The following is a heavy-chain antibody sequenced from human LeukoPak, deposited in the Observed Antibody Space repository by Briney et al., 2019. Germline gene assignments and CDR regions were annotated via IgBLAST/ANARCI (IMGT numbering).Heavy chain of an antibody. CDR3: AKAAAAGTYYYYYYYMDV. V-gene: IGHV3-30*02. D-gene: IGHD6-13*01. CDR1: GFTFRSHA. CDR2: IRYDGSNK. J-gene: IGHJ6*03. Sequence: GGSLRLSCAASGFTFRSHAMHWVRQAPGKGLEWVAFIRYDGSNKYYADSVKGRFTISRDNSKNTLYLQMNSLRAEDTAVYYCAKAAAAGTYYYYYYYMDVWGKGTTVTISS.